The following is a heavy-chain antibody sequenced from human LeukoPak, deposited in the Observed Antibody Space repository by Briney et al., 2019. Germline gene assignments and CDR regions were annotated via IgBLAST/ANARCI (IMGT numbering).Heavy chain of an antibody. CDR1: GGSFSGYY. Sequence: PSETLSLTCAVYGGSFSGYYWSWIRQPPGKGLEWIGEINHSGSTNYNPSLKSRVTISVDTSKNQFSLKLSSVTAADTAVYYCARDCDWFDPGAREPWSPSPQ. CDR3: ARDCDWFDP. CDR2: INHSGST. J-gene: IGHJ5*02. V-gene: IGHV4-34*01. D-gene: IGHD2-21*01.